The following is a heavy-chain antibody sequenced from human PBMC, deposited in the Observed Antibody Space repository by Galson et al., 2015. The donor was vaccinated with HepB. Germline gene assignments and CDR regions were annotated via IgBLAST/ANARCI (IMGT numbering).Heavy chain of an antibody. J-gene: IGHJ2*01. CDR1: GGTFSSYA. Sequence: SVKVSCKASGGTFSSYAISWVRQAPGQGLEWMGRIIPILGIANYAQKFQGRVTITADKSTSTAYLQWSSLKASDTAMYYCARRKASLAYLDLWGRGTLVTVSS. D-gene: IGHD1-14*01. V-gene: IGHV1-69*04. CDR2: IIPILGIA. CDR3: ARRKASLAYLDL.